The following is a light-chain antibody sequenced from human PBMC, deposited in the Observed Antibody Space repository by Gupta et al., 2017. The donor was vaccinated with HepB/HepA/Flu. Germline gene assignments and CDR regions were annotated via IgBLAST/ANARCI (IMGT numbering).Light chain of an antibody. V-gene: IGLV3-25*03. Sequence: ARITCSGDALPKQYAYWYQQRPGQAPILVIFKDRERPSGIPERFSGSSSGTLVTLTISGVQSEDEADYYCQSSDSSGNYVVFGGGTRLTV. CDR2: KDR. J-gene: IGLJ3*02. CDR1: ALPKQY. CDR3: QSSDSSGNYVV.